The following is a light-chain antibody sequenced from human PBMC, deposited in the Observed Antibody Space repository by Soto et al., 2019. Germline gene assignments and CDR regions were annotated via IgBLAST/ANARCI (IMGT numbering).Light chain of an antibody. Sequence: EIVLTQSPATLSLSPGERSTLSCMSIQNVISYLAWYQQKPGQAPRLLIYDASNRATGIPARFSGSGSGTDFTLTISSLEPEDFAVYYCQQRSNWPLITFGQGTRLEIK. CDR2: DAS. V-gene: IGKV3-11*01. J-gene: IGKJ5*01. CDR1: QNVISY. CDR3: QQRSNWPLIT.